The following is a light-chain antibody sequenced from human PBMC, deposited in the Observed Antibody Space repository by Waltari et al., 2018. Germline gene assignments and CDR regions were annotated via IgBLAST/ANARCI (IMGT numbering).Light chain of an antibody. CDR3: AAWDDTLNGLV. Sequence: QSVLTQPPSASGTPGQRVIISCSGGSSTIGTYSVNWYQQLPGTAPKVLIYSNTQRPSGVPGRFSGSKSGTSASLAISGLQSEDEANYYCAAWDDTLNGLVFGGGTKVTVL. V-gene: IGLV1-44*01. J-gene: IGLJ2*01. CDR2: SNT. CDR1: SSTIGTYS.